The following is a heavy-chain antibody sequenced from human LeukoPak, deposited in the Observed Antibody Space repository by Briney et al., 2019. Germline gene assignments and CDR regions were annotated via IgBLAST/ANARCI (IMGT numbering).Heavy chain of an antibody. CDR2: IYHSGTT. Sequence: SETLSLTCTVSGYSVSTGYFWGWIRQTPGKGLEWIGSIYHSGTTYYNPSLKSRVTISVDTSENQFSLKLNSVTAADTAVYYCARDGSYYRDWFDPWGQGTLVTVS. J-gene: IGHJ5*02. V-gene: IGHV4-38-2*02. CDR1: GYSVSTGYF. D-gene: IGHD1-26*01. CDR3: ARDGSYYRDWFDP.